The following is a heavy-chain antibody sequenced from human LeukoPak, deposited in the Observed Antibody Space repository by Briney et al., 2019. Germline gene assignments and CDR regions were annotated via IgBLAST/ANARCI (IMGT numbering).Heavy chain of an antibody. V-gene: IGHV1-8*01. CDR2: MNPNSGDT. D-gene: IGHD1-26*01. CDR1: GYSFTSSD. J-gene: IGHJ5*02. Sequence: ASVKVSCKSSGYSFTSSDINWVRQATGPGLEWMGWMNPNSGDTGYAQKFQGRVTMTRHTSISTAYMELSSLTSEDTAVYYCARGRKLGSPDWFDPWGQGTLVTVSS. CDR3: ARGRKLGSPDWFDP.